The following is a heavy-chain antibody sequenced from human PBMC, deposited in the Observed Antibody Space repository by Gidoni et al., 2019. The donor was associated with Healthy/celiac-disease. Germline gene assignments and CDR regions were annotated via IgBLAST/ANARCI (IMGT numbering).Heavy chain of an antibody. CDR3: ERSGHYYDSSGYYWHVDY. Sequence: QVQLVQSGAEVQKPGSSVKISCKASGGPFSSYASSWVRQAPGQGLEGMGRIIPILGIANYAQKFQGRVTSTADKSTSTAYMELSSLRSEDTAVYYGERSGHYYDSSGYYWHVDYWGQGTLVTVSS. V-gene: IGHV1-69*04. D-gene: IGHD3-22*01. CDR1: GGPFSSYA. CDR2: IIPILGIA. J-gene: IGHJ4*02.